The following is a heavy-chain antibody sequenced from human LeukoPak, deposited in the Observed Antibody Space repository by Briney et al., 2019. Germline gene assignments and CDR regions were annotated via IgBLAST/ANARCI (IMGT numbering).Heavy chain of an antibody. V-gene: IGHV1-2*02. D-gene: IGHD2-15*01. J-gene: IGHJ4*02. CDR2: INPNSGAT. CDR3: LRGGTFDY. Sequence: GASVSVSFTSSGYTFTYSYIHWVRQAPGQGLEWMGWINPNSGATNYGQKFQGRVTMTRDTSIRTAYMELSGLKSDDTALYYCLRGGTFDYWGQGILVTVSS. CDR1: GYTFTYSY.